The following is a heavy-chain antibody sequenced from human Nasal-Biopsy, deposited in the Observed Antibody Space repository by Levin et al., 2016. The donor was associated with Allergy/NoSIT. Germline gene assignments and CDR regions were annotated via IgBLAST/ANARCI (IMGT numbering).Heavy chain of an antibody. J-gene: IGHJ4*02. CDR3: VASHRVLEWFTDY. CDR2: IKQDGSEK. V-gene: IGHV3-7*03. D-gene: IGHD3-3*01. CDR1: GFTFSNSW. Sequence: GRSLKISCAASGFTFSNSWMSWVRQAPGKGPEWVANIKQDGSEKYYVDSVKGRLTISRDKSKNTLNLQMNSLKAEDTAVYYCVASHRVLEWFTDYWGQGILAIVSS.